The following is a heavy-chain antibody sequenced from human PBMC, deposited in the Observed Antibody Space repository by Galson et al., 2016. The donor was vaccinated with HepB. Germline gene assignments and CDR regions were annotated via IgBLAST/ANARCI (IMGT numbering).Heavy chain of an antibody. CDR1: GGSISSYY. CDR3: ARLSLDRPFDY. Sequence: SETLSLTCTVSGGSISSYYWTWIRQSPGKGLEWIGYIHYSGSANYSPSLKSRVTISVDTSKNQFSLRLSSVTAADTAVHFCARLSLDRPFDYWGQGTLVTVSS. D-gene: IGHD1-1*01. V-gene: IGHV4-59*08. CDR2: IHYSGSA. J-gene: IGHJ4*02.